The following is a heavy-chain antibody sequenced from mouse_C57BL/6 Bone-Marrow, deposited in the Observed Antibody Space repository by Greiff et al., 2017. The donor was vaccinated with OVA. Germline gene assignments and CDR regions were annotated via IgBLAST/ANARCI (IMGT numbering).Heavy chain of an antibody. V-gene: IGHV1-81*01. CDR2: IYPRSGNT. CDR1: GYTFTSYG. D-gene: IGHD2-2*01. Sequence: QVQLQQSGAELARPGASVKLSCKASGYTFTSYGISWVKQRTGQGLEWIGEIYPRSGNTYYTEKFKGKATLTADKSSSTAYMELRSLTSEDSAVYVCARRGLLWLRRAWFAYWGQGTLVTVSA. CDR3: ARRGLLWLRRAWFAY. J-gene: IGHJ3*01.